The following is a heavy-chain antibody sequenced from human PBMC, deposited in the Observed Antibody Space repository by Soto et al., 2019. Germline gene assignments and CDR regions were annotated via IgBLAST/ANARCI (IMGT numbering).Heavy chain of an antibody. V-gene: IGHV4-61*01. J-gene: IGHJ4*02. D-gene: IGHD6-19*01. CDR2: IYYSGST. Sequence: SETLSLTCTVSGGSVSSGHFYWGWIRQPPGKGLDWIGYIYYSGSTKYNPSLRSRVTILVDTSKNQFSLKLTSVTAADTAVYYCARSGSGSGWLGGQGTLVTVSS. CDR1: GGSVSSGHFY. CDR3: ARSGSGSGWL.